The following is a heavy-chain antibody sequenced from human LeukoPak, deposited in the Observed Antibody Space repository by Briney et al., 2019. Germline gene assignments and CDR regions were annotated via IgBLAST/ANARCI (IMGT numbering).Heavy chain of an antibody. CDR1: GFTFSSYW. D-gene: IGHD3-9*01. CDR3: AKDNDILTGYYIFDY. Sequence: PGGSLRLSCAASGFTFSSYWMSWVRQAPGKGLEWVSAISGSGGSTYYADSVKGRFTISRDNSKNTLYLQMNSLRAEDTAVYYCAKDNDILTGYYIFDYWGQGTLVTVSS. V-gene: IGHV3-23*01. J-gene: IGHJ4*02. CDR2: ISGSGGST.